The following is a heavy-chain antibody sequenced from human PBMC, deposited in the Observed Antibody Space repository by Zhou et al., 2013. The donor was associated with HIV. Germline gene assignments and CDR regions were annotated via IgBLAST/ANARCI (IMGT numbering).Heavy chain of an antibody. D-gene: IGHD4-17*01. CDR2: ISHSGST. CDR1: GYSISRGYH. CDR3: ARDWIYGDYYYYYMDV. V-gene: IGHV4-38-2*02. Sequence: QVQLQESGPGLVNLSETLSLNCVVSGYSISRGYHWGWIRQPPGKGLEWIGSISHSGSTYYNPSLKSRVSISADTSKNQFSLKLTSVTAADTAVFYXARDWIYGDYYYYYMDVWGKGTTVTVSS. J-gene: IGHJ6*03.